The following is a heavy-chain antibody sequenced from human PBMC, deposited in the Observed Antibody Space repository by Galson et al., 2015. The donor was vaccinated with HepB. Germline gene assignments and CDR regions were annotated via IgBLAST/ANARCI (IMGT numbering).Heavy chain of an antibody. V-gene: IGHV1-46*04. D-gene: IGHD3-10*01. Sequence: SVKVSCKASGYTFTSYYMHWVRQAPGQGLEWMGIIDPSGGTTSYAQRLQGRVTMTRDTSTSTVYMELSSLRSEDTAVYYCAGNYYGSGSYHNAFDIWGQGTMVTASS. CDR3: AGNYYGSGSYHNAFDI. CDR1: GYTFTSYY. CDR2: IDPSGGTT. J-gene: IGHJ3*02.